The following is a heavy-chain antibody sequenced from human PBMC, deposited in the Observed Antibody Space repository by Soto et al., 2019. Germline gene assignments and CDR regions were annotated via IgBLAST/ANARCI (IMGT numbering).Heavy chain of an antibody. CDR2: VRGDNGHT. D-gene: IGHD2-15*01. CDR1: GYTFTTHG. V-gene: IGHV1-18*01. CDR3: ARDLGYCRSGTCYREWFDP. J-gene: IGHJ5*02. Sequence: QVQLVQSGAEVKKPGASVKVSCKASGYTFTTHGISWVRQVPGQGLEWMGWVRGDNGHTNYAQSLQGGVTMTTDTSTNTAYMDLRSRRSDDTAVYYCARDLGYCRSGTCYREWFDPWGQGTLVTVSS.